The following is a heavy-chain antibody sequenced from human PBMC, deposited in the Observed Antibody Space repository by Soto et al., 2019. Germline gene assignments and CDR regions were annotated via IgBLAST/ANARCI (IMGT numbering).Heavy chain of an antibody. J-gene: IGHJ6*04. D-gene: IGHD3-3*01. CDR1: GGTFSSYA. CDR2: IIPICGTA. CDR3: AGGDYDFGIGPGGGMDV. Sequence: QVQLVQSGAEVKKPGSSVKVSCKASGGTFSSYAISWVRHAPGQALEWMGGIIPICGTANYAQKFQGRVTINADDSKSTAYMERSSLRSEDPAVYYCAGGDYDFGIGPGGGMDVWGERTTVTVSS. V-gene: IGHV1-69*12.